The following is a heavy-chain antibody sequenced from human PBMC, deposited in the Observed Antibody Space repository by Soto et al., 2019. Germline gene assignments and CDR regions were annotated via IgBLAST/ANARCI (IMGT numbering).Heavy chain of an antibody. D-gene: IGHD2-15*01. Sequence: QLQQSGPGLVKPSQTLSLTCGISGDSVSSNSATWNWIRQSPSRGLEWLGRTYLRSKWYNEYADSVKSRIAIRPDTSKSHFALQLSSVTPEDTAVYFWARAAVALDAFDLWGKGTVVTVSS. V-gene: IGHV6-1*01. J-gene: IGHJ3*01. CDR3: ARAAVALDAFDL. CDR2: TYLRSKWYN. CDR1: GDSVSSNSAT.